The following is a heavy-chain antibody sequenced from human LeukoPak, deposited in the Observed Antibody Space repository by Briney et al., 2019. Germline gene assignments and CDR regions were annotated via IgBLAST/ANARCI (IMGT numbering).Heavy chain of an antibody. J-gene: IGHJ4*02. D-gene: IGHD1-26*01. CDR2: INGDGRNI. Sequence: GGSLRLSCVASGFTFSSYWMHWVRQDPRKGLVWVSRINGDGRNINYADSVRGRFTISRDNAKNSLYLQMNSLRAEDTALYYCAKDIGEVGATTVSWGQGTLVTVSS. CDR1: GFTFSSYW. V-gene: IGHV3-74*01. CDR3: AKDIGEVGATTVS.